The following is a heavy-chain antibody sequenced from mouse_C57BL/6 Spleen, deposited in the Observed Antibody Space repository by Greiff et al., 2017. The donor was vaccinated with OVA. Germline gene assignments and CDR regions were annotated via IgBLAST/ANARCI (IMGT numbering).Heavy chain of an antibody. Sequence: QVQLQQSGAELVRPGTSVKVSCKASGYAFTNYLIEWVKQRPGQGLEWIGVINPGSGGTNYNEKFKGKATLTADKSSSTAYMQLSSLTSEDSAVSFCARWGYKYGSSYGDYWGQGTTLTVSS. V-gene: IGHV1-54*01. CDR1: GYAFTNYL. J-gene: IGHJ2*01. CDR2: INPGSGGT. CDR3: ARWGYKYGSSYGDY. D-gene: IGHD1-1*01.